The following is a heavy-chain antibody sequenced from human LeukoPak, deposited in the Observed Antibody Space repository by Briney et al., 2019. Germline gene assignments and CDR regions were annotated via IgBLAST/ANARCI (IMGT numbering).Heavy chain of an antibody. D-gene: IGHD2-15*01. Sequence: ASVKVSCKASGYTFTSYYMHWVRQAPGQGLEWMGIINPSGGSTSYAQKFQGRVTMTSDTSTSTVYMGLSSLRSEDTAVYYCAREYCSGGSCYTGWFDPWGQGTLVTVSS. CDR2: INPSGGST. CDR1: GYTFTSYY. V-gene: IGHV1-46*03. CDR3: AREYCSGGSCYTGWFDP. J-gene: IGHJ5*02.